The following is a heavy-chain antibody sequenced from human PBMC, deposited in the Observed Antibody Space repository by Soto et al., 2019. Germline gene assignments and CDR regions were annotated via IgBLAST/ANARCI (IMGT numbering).Heavy chain of an antibody. CDR3: ARDGSGWSRSP. D-gene: IGHD6-19*01. Sequence: PGGSVRLSCAASGVTFSAYSMSWLRQAPGKGLDWVSTISTTYKIYYTDSVNGRFTISRDNAQNSLYLEMNSLRVEDTAVYYCARDGSGWSRSPWGQGTLVTVSS. CDR1: GVTFSAYS. J-gene: IGHJ5*02. V-gene: IGHV3-21*01. CDR2: ISTTYKI.